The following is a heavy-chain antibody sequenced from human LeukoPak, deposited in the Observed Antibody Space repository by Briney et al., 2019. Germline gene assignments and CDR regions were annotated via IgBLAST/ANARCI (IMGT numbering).Heavy chain of an antibody. V-gene: IGHV2-5*02. D-gene: IGHD6-19*01. J-gene: IGHJ1*01. CDR2: IYWDDDK. Sequence: SGPTLVKPTQTLTLTCTLSGFSLSTSGVGVGWIRQPPGKALEWLALIYWDDDKRYSPSLKSRLTITKDTSKNQVVLTMTNMDPVDTATYYCARSSIAVARGAEYFQHWGQGTLVTVSS. CDR3: ARSSIAVARGAEYFQH. CDR1: GFSLSTSGVG.